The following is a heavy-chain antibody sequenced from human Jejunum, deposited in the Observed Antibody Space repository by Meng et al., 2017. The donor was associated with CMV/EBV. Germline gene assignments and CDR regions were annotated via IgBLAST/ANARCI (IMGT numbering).Heavy chain of an antibody. V-gene: IGHV3-21*01. J-gene: IGHJ4*02. Sequence: EVQLVDSGGGLVKPGGSLRLSCIGSGFTFSSYNMNWVRQAPGKGLEWVSSISSSRYINYADSVKGRFTISRDNAKNSLYLQMNSLRVEDTAIYYCARDIDNWGQGTLVTVAS. CDR1: GFTFSSYN. CDR2: ISSSRYI. CDR3: ARDIDN.